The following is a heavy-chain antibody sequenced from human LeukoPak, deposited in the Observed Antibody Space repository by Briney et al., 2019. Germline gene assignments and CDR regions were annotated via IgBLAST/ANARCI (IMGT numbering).Heavy chain of an antibody. CDR1: GDSFSSVTDY. CDR3: TRGAGWLIDY. V-gene: IGHV4-39*07. Sequence: SETLSLTCTVSGDSFSSVTDYWAWIRQPPGKGLEWIASGDYSGGTYYNPSLESRVAISADTSKNQFSLKLNSLTTADTAVYYCTRGAGWLIDYWGQGILVTVSS. D-gene: IGHD3-16*01. CDR2: GDYSGGT. J-gene: IGHJ4*02.